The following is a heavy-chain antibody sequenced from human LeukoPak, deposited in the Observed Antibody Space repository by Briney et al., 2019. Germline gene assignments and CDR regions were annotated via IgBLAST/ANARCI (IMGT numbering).Heavy chain of an antibody. Sequence: SETLSLTCTVSGGSINGNDYYWGWIRQPPGKGLEWIGSIYYSGSTYYNPSLKSRLTISVDTSKNQFFLRLSPVTAADTALYFCARTNYYFYYMDVWGRGTTVTVSS. CDR1: GGSINGNDYY. CDR3: ARTNYYFYYMDV. CDR2: IYYSGST. D-gene: IGHD2-8*01. J-gene: IGHJ6*03. V-gene: IGHV4-39*01.